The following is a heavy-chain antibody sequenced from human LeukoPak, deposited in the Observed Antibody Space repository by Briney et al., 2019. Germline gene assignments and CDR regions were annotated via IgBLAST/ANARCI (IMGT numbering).Heavy chain of an antibody. V-gene: IGHV3-73*01. J-gene: IGHJ4*02. Sequence: GGSLKLSCAASGFTFNDSAIHWVRQASGKGLEWVARIRCNANSYAKAFSASVKCSFTVSRDDSNSLALLQMLSLETEDTSVYYCARISEMPTIDRPFDLWGRGTQVTVSS. CDR1: GFTFNDSA. CDR3: ARISEMPTIDRPFDL. D-gene: IGHD5-24*01. CDR2: IRCNANSYAK.